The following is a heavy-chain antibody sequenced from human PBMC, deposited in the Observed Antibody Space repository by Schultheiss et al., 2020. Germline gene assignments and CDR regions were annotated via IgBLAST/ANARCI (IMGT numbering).Heavy chain of an antibody. Sequence: SETLSLTCAVYGGSFSGYYWSWIRQPPGKGLEWIGEINHSGSTNYNPSLKSRVTISVDTSKNQFSLKLSSVTAADTAVYYCARARTIGRKGPQYFQHWGQGTLVTVYS. CDR3: ARARTIGRKGPQYFQH. CDR2: INHSGST. J-gene: IGHJ1*01. D-gene: IGHD2-8*01. V-gene: IGHV4-34*01. CDR1: GGSFSGYY.